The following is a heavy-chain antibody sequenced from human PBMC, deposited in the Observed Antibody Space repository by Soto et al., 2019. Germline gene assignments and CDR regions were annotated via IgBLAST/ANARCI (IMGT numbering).Heavy chain of an antibody. CDR1: GDSISSYY. J-gene: IGHJ4*02. CDR3: ARGSSARNFDY. V-gene: IGHV4-59*01. CDR2: IYYSEYT. Sequence: SETLSLTCTVSGDSISSYYWSWIRQVPGKGLEWIAYIYYSEYTNYNPSLKSRVTISVDTSKNQFSLKLRSVTAADTAVYYCARGSSARNFDYWGQGILVTVSS.